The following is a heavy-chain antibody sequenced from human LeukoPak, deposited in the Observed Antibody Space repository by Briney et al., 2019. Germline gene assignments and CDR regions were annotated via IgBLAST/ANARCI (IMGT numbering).Heavy chain of an antibody. CDR3: ARDRAPKTVTSEVDAFDI. V-gene: IGHV1-3*03. CDR1: GYTFTGYY. D-gene: IGHD4-17*01. Sequence: ASVKVSCKASGYTFTGYYMHWVRQAPGQRLEWMGWINAGNGNTKYSQEFQDRVTITRDTSASTAYMELSSLTSEDMAVYYCARDRAPKTVTSEVDAFDIWGQGTMVTVSS. CDR2: INAGNGNT. J-gene: IGHJ3*02.